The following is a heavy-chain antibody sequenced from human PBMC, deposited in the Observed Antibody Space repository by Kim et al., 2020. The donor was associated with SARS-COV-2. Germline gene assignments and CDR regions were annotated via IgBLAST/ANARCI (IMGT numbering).Heavy chain of an antibody. CDR3: AKAYDFWSGYYIQYSSYFDY. J-gene: IGHJ4*02. D-gene: IGHD3-3*01. Sequence: GGSLRLSCAASGFTFSSYAMSWVRQAPGKGLEWVSAISGSGGSTYYADSVKGRFTISRDNSKNTLYLQMNSLRAEDTAVYYCAKAYDFWSGYYIQYSSYFDYWGQGTLVTVSS. CDR2: ISGSGGST. CDR1: GFTFSSYA. V-gene: IGHV3-23*01.